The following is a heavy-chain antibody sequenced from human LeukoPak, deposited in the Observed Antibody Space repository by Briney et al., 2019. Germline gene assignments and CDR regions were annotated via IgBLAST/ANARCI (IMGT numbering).Heavy chain of an antibody. Sequence: PSETLSLTCTVSGGSISSYYWSWIRQPPGKGLEWIGYIYYSGSTYYNPSLKSRVTISVDTSKNQFSLKLSSVTAADTAVYYCARDGMAVAGTDAFDIWGQGTMVTVSS. CDR2: IYYSGST. CDR1: GGSISSYY. CDR3: ARDGMAVAGTDAFDI. D-gene: IGHD6-19*01. V-gene: IGHV4-59*12. J-gene: IGHJ3*02.